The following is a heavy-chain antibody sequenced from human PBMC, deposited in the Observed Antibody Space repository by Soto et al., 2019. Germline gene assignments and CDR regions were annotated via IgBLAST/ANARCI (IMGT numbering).Heavy chain of an antibody. CDR3: ARDAAVGLFDY. CDR2: ISPYNGNT. V-gene: IGHV1-18*01. Sequence: SVKVSSKASGYTFTSFCITWVRQAPGQGLEWMGWISPYNGNTHYVQKFQGRVTMTTDTSTSTAYMELRSLRSDDTAVYYCARDAAVGLFDYWGQGTLVTVSS. J-gene: IGHJ4*02. CDR1: GYTFTSFC. D-gene: IGHD1-26*01.